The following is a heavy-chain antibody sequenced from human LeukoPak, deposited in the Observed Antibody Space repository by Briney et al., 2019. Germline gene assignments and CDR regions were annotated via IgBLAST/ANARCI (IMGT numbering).Heavy chain of an antibody. CDR2: IIPIFGIA. CDR1: GGTFSSYA. J-gene: IGHJ4*02. V-gene: IGHV1-69*04. D-gene: IGHD3-22*01. CDR3: ARAGLYDSSGYYYDY. Sequence: ASVKVSCKASGGTFSSYAISWVRQAPGQGLEWMGRIIPIFGIANYAQKFQGRVTITADKSTSTAYMELSSLRSEDTAVYYCARAGLYDSSGYYYDYWGQGTLVTVSS.